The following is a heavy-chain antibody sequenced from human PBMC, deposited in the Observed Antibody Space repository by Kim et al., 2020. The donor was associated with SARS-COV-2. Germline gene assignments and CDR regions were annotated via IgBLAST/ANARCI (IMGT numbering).Heavy chain of an antibody. CDR1: GGSISSYY. D-gene: IGHD3-10*01. CDR2: IYYSGST. J-gene: IGHJ6*01. V-gene: IGHV4-59*13. Sequence: SETLSLTCTVSGGSISSYYWSWIRQPPGKGLEWIGYIYYSGSTNYNPSLKSGVTISVDTSKNQFSLKLRSVTAADTAVDYCARDRGVGYGSGRGVHYYG. CDR3: ARDRGVGYGSGRGVHYYG.